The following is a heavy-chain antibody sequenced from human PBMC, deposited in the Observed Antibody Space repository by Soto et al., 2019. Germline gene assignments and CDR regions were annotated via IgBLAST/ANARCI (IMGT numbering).Heavy chain of an antibody. D-gene: IGHD2-21*01. CDR1: GGSLSDYF. CDR3: ARGGISHWAYFYYMDV. CDR2: INHLGST. J-gene: IGHJ6*03. V-gene: IGHV4-34*01. Sequence: PSDTLSLTCVVSGGSLSDYFWSWIRQPPGMALEWIGEINHLGSTNYNPSLKSRVTMSVDTSKNQFSLTLNSVTAADTATYYCARGGISHWAYFYYMDVWDRGTTVTVSS.